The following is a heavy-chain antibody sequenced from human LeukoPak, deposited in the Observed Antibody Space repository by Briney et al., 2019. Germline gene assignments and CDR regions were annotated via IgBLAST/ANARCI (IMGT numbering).Heavy chain of an antibody. Sequence: PSETLSLTCTVSGGSISSYYWSWIQQPPGKGLEWIGYIYYSGGTNYNPSLKSRVTISVDTSKNQFSLKLSSVTAADTAVYYCARGKWLRSSFDYWGQGTLVTVSS. CDR3: ARGKWLRSSFDY. CDR1: GGSISSYY. J-gene: IGHJ4*02. D-gene: IGHD5-12*01. CDR2: IYYSGGT. V-gene: IGHV4-59*12.